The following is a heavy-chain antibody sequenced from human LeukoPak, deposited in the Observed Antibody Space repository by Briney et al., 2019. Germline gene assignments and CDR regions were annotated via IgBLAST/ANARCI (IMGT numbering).Heavy chain of an antibody. V-gene: IGHV3-7*01. D-gene: IGHD2-15*01. CDR1: GFTFSSYW. CDR3: ARAPPPCSGGSCYSGRYYYYYYYMDV. CDR2: IKQDGSEE. J-gene: IGHJ6*03. Sequence: PGGSLRLSCAASGFTFSSYWMSWVRQAPGKGLEWVANIKQDGSEEYYVDSVKGRFTISRDNAKNSLYLQMNSLRAEDTAVYYCARAPPPCSGGSCYSGRYYYYYYYMDVWGKGTTVTVSS.